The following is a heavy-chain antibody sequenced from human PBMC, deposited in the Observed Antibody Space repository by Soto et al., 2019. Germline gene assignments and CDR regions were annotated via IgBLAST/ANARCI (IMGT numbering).Heavy chain of an antibody. CDR3: ATEPLHLLKQWLGHFDY. CDR1: GGTFSSYT. V-gene: IGHV1-69*04. J-gene: IGHJ4*02. CDR2: IIPILGIT. D-gene: IGHD6-19*01. Sequence: SVKVSCKASGGTFSSYTISWVRQAPGQGLEWKGRIIPILGITNYAQKFQGRVTMTEDKSTNTAYMELSSLRSEDTAVYYCATEPLHLLKQWLGHFDYWGQGTLVTVSS.